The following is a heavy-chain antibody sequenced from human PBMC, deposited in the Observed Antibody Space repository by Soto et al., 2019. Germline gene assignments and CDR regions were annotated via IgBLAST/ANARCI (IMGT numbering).Heavy chain of an antibody. J-gene: IGHJ5*01. Sequence: LGESLKISCKGSGYSFTSYWIAWVRQMPGKGLEWMGIIWPGDSDTRYSPSFQGQVTISVDKSISTAYLQWSSLKASDTAMYYCARHHRYSSGGDQFDFRGPGSPVTVSS. CDR3: ARHHRYSSGGDQFDF. V-gene: IGHV5-51*01. CDR1: GYSFTSYW. CDR2: IWPGDSDT. D-gene: IGHD6-19*01.